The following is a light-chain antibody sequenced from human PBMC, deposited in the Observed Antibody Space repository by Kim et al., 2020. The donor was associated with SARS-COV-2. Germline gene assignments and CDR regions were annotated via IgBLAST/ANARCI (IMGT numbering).Light chain of an antibody. CDR3: KQYEAFPLT. CDR1: QSLNNW. CDR2: DAS. J-gene: IGKJ4*01. Sequence: SESVGDGVTITCRASQSLNNWLAWYQQKPGKAPKLLIYDASSLESGVPSRFSGSGSGTEFTLTITSLQPDDFATYYCKQYEAFPLTFGGGTKLEI. V-gene: IGKV1-5*01.